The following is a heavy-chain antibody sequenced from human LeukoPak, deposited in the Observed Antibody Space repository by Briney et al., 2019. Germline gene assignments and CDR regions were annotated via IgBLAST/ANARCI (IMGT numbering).Heavy chain of an antibody. J-gene: IGHJ3*02. CDR1: GYTLIELS. CDR2: FDPEDGET. D-gene: IGHD6-19*01. V-gene: IGHV1-24*01. Sequence: ASVKVSCKVSGYTLIELSMHWVRQAPGKRLEWLGGFDPEDGETIYTQKFQDRVTMTEDTSTDTAYMQLSSLRSEDTAVYYCATRNSSGWNADAFDIWGQGTMVTVSS. CDR3: ATRNSSGWNADAFDI.